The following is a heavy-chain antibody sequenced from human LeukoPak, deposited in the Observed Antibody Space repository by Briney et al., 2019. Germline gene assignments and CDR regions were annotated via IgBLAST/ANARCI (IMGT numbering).Heavy chain of an antibody. D-gene: IGHD1-1*01. CDR1: GGSISSSSYY. CDR2: IYYSGST. Sequence: SETLSLTCTVSGGSISSSSYYWGWIRQPPGKGLEWIGSIYYSGSTYYNPSLKSRVTISVDTSKNQFSLKLSSVTAADTAVYYCARVPLVERRLETDYWGQGTLVTVSS. CDR3: ARVPLVERRLETDY. V-gene: IGHV4-39*07. J-gene: IGHJ4*02.